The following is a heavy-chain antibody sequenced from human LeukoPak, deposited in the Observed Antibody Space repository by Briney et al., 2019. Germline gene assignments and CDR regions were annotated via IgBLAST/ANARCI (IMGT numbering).Heavy chain of an antibody. J-gene: IGHJ4*02. CDR3: ARRYFNY. CDR2: IKQDGGEK. V-gene: IGHV3-7*03. Sequence: GGSLRLSCVASGSTFSNYWMQWVRQAPGKGLEWVANIKQDGGEKYYVDSMKGRFTISRDNAKDSLYLQMNSLRAEDTAVYYCARRYFNYWGQGTLVTVSS. CDR1: GSTFSNYW.